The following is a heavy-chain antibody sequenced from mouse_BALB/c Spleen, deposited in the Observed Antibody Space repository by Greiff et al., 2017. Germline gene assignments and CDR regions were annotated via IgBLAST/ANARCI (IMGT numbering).Heavy chain of an antibody. CDR1: GFDFSRYW. Sequence: EVQLQESGGGLVQPGGSLKLSCAASGFDFSRYWMSWVRQAPGKGLEWIGEINPDSSTINYTPSLKDKFIISRDNAKNTLYLQMSKVRSEDTALYYCARQKYYYYGSSYAVFDYWGQGTTLTVSS. CDR2: INPDSSTI. D-gene: IGHD1-1*01. CDR3: ARQKYYYYGSSYAVFDY. J-gene: IGHJ2*01. V-gene: IGHV4-1*02.